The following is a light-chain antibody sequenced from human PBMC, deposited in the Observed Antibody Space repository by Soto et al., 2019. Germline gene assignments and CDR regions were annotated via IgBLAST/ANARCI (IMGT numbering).Light chain of an antibody. CDR1: QSVSSN. CDR3: QQYNRWT. J-gene: IGKJ1*01. CDR2: DAS. Sequence: EIVLIQSPATLSLSPGERATLSCRASQSVSSNLAWYQQNPGQAPRLLIFDASNRATGIPARFSGSGSGTDFTLTISSLEPEDFAVYYCQQYNRWTFGQGTKVEIK. V-gene: IGKV3-11*01.